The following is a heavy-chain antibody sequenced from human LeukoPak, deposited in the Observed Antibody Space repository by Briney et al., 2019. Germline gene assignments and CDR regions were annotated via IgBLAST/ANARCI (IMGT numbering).Heavy chain of an antibody. CDR3: ARDGSGGYYNWFDP. Sequence: SETLSLTCTVSGGSISSYYWSWIRQPPGKGLEWIGYIYYTGTTNYNPSLNSRVTISLDTSKNQFSLKLSFVTAADTAVYYCARDGSGGYYNWFDPWGQGTLVTVSS. CDR2: IYYTGTT. V-gene: IGHV4-59*01. J-gene: IGHJ5*02. CDR1: GGSISSYY. D-gene: IGHD3-10*01.